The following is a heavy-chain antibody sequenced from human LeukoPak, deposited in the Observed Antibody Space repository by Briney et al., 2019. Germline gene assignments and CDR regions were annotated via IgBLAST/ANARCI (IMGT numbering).Heavy chain of an antibody. CDR2: IYTTGST. CDR3: AGEFAY. J-gene: IGHJ4*02. CDR1: GGSISSGGYY. Sequence: SQTLSLTCTVSGGSISSGGYYWSWIRQPAGKGLEWIGRIYTTGSTNYNPSLKSRVTISLDTSKNQFSLKLTSVTAADTAMYYCAGEFAYWGQGTLVSVSS. V-gene: IGHV4-61*02.